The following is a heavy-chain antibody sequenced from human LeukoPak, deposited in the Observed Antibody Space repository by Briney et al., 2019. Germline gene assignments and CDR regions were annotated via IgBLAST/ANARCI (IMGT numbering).Heavy chain of an antibody. D-gene: IGHD5-18*01. J-gene: IGHJ4*02. CDR3: AAGRPYSLLDY. Sequence: GASVKVSFTVSGSSLTELSLYWVRQAPGKGLEWMGGFDVIDGETFYAQKFQGRVTMTEDSSTDTAYMELSSLRSDDTAFYYCAAGRPYSLLDYWGQGTLLTLSS. V-gene: IGHV1-24*01. CDR1: GSSLTELS. CDR2: FDVIDGET.